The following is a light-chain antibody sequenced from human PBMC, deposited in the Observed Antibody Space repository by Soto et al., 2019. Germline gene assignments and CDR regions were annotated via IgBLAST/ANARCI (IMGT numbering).Light chain of an antibody. Sequence: EIVLTQSPATLSLSPGERVTLSCRASQNVSTYLAWYQQKPGQAPRLLIYDASDRATGIPARFSGSGSGTDFALTISSPEPEHSAVYSCQQPTIWLTFGPATKVDIK. CDR3: QQPTIWLT. J-gene: IGKJ3*01. V-gene: IGKV3-11*01. CDR2: DAS. CDR1: QNVSTY.